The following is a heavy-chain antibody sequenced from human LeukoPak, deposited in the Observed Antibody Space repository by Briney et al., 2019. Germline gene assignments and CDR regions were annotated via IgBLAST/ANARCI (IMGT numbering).Heavy chain of an antibody. CDR1: GFTFSSYA. CDR2: ISYDGSNK. D-gene: IGHD3-16*02. V-gene: IGHV3-30-3*01. J-gene: IGHJ4*02. CDR3: ARDDYYVWGSHRSLRNPDFDY. Sequence: GGSLRLSCAASGFTFSSYAMHWVRQAPGKGLEWVAVISYDGSNKYYADSVKGRFTISRDNSKNTLYLQMNSLRAEDTAVYYCARDDYYVWGSHRSLRNPDFDYWGQGTLVTVSS.